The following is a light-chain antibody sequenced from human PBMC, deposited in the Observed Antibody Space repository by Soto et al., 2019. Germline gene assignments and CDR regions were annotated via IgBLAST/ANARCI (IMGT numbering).Light chain of an antibody. Sequence: QSVLTQPPSASGSPGQSVTISCTGTSSDVGGYDYVSWYQQHPGKAPKLMIYEVSKRPSGVPDRFSGSKSGNTASLTVSGLQAEDEADYYCASYSGNSVFYVFGTGTKVTVL. CDR2: EVS. CDR1: SSDVGGYDY. J-gene: IGLJ1*01. V-gene: IGLV2-8*01. CDR3: ASYSGNSVFYV.